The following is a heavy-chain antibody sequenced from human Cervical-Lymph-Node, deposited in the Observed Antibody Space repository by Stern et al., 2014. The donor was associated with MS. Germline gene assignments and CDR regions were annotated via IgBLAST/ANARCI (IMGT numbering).Heavy chain of an antibody. V-gene: IGHV1-46*01. CDR1: GHTFTNYY. CDR2: INPSGGGT. J-gene: IGHJ4*02. Sequence: VHLVESGAEVKKPGASVKVSCKASGHTFTNYYIHWVRQAPGQGLEWMGIINPSGGGTNYAQKFEGRVTMTRDTSTSTVYMEMSSLRSEDTAVYFCARDALAGTAVPRHVDYWGQGTLVTVSS. D-gene: IGHD6-19*01. CDR3: ARDALAGTAVPRHVDY.